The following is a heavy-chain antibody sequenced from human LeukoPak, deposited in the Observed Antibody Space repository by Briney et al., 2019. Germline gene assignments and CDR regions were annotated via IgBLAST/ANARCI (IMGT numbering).Heavy chain of an antibody. D-gene: IGHD6-13*01. CDR1: GFTFSSYA. J-gene: IGHJ4*02. Sequence: PGGSLRLSCAASGFTFSSYAMSWVRQAPGKGLEWVSALSGGGADTYYADSVKGRFTISRDNSKNTLYLQMNSLRAEDTAVYYCARAPGSSWYLAVDYWGQGTLVTVSS. CDR2: LSGGGADT. CDR3: ARAPGSSWYLAVDY. V-gene: IGHV3-23*01.